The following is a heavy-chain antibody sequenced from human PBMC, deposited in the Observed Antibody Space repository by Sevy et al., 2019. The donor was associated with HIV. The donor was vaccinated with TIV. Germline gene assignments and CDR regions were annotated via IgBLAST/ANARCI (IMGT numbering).Heavy chain of an antibody. CDR3: ARDKGQGWFDP. CDR2: IKQDGSEK. V-gene: IGHV3-7*01. J-gene: IGHJ5*02. CDR1: GFTFSNYW. Sequence: GGSLRLSCAASGFTFSNYWMRWVRQAPGKGLEWVANIKQDGSEKYYVDSVKGRFTISRDNAKNSLSLQMNSLRAGDTAMYYCARDKGQGWFDPWGQGTLVTVSS.